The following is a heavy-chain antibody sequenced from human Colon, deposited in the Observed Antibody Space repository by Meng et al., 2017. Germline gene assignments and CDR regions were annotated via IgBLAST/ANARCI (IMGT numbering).Heavy chain of an antibody. V-gene: IGHV1-2*02. CDR3: ARDPRRGPLWFGEII. CDR2: INPNSGGT. D-gene: IGHD3-10*01. Sequence: QVPLVQSGAEVKKPGASVKVSCKASGYTFTGYYMHWVRQAPGQGLEWMGWINPNSGGTNYAQKFQGRVTMTRDTSISTAYMELSRLRSDDTAVYYCARDPRRGPLWFGEIIWGQGTMVTVSS. CDR1: GYTFTGYY. J-gene: IGHJ3*02.